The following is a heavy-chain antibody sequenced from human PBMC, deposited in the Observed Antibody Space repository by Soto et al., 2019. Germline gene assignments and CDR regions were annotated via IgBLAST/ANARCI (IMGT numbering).Heavy chain of an antibody. V-gene: IGHV4-31*03. CDR1: GDSISSGGYY. J-gene: IGHJ6*02. CDR3: ARDQPRGYTSSWGGMDV. CDR2: IYHSGST. Sequence: SETLSLTCTVSGDSISSGGYYWSWIRQPPWKGLEWIGYIYHSGSTYYDAPLKSRVIISIDTSKNQFSLKLNSVTAADTAVYYCARDQPRGYTSSWGGMDVWGQGTTVTVSS. D-gene: IGHD6-13*01.